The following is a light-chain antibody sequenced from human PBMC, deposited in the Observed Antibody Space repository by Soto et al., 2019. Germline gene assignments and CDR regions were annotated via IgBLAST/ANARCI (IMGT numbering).Light chain of an antibody. CDR3: QFYDSSLSAVV. Sequence: QSVLTQPPSMSGAPGQRVIISCTGSSSNIGAPYDVHWYQQLPGTAPKLLIYGNRFRPSGVPDRFSGSKSATSASLAITGLQAEDEADYYCQFYDSSLSAVVFGGGTKLTVL. CDR2: GNR. CDR1: SSNIGAPYD. J-gene: IGLJ2*01. V-gene: IGLV1-40*01.